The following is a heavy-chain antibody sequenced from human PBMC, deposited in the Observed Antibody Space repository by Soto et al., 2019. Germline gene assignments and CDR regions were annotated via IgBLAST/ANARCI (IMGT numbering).Heavy chain of an antibody. CDR2: IYYSGST. D-gene: IGHD3-22*01. V-gene: IGHV4-59*01. CDR3: ARAGYYYDSSGYPVLDY. CDR1: GGSISSYY. J-gene: IGHJ4*02. Sequence: SETLSLTCTVSGGSISSYYWSWIRQPPGKGLEWIGYIYYSGSTNYNPSLKSRVTISVDTSKNQFSLKLSSVTAADTAVYHCARAGYYYDSSGYPVLDYWGQGTLVTVSS.